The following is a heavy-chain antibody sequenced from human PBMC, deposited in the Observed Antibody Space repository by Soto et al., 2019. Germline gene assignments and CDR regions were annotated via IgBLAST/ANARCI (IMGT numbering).Heavy chain of an antibody. D-gene: IGHD4-4*01. CDR2: INWNGGST. Sequence: GGSLRLSCAASGFTFDDYGMSWVRQAPGKGLEWVSGINWNGGSTGYADSVKGRFTISRDNAKNSLYLQMNSLRAEDTALYNCARDLYSNVLGYYGMDVWGQGTTVTVSS. J-gene: IGHJ6*02. CDR3: ARDLYSNVLGYYGMDV. V-gene: IGHV3-20*01. CDR1: GFTFDDYG.